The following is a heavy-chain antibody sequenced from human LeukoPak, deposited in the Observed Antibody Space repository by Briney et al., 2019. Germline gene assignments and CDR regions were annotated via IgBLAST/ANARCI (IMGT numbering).Heavy chain of an antibody. Sequence: RGSLRLSCAASGFTFSSYGMHWVRQAPGKGLEWVAVISYDGSNKYYADSVKGRFTISRDNSKNTLYLQMNSLRAEDMALYYCAKARGSSSSPAFDYWGQGTLVTVSS. J-gene: IGHJ4*02. CDR3: AKARGSSSSPAFDY. CDR2: ISYDGSNK. D-gene: IGHD6-6*01. V-gene: IGHV3-30*18. CDR1: GFTFSSYG.